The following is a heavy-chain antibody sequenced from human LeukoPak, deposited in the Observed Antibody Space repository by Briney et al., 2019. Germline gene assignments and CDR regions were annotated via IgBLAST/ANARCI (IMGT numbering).Heavy chain of an antibody. CDR1: GGSISSYY. CDR2: IYYSGST. Sequence: SETLSLTCTVSGGSISSYYWSWIRQPPGKGLEWIGYIYYSGSTNYNPSLKSRVTISVDASKNQFSLKLSSVTAADTAVYYCARVPAATPYYYGMDVWGQGTTVTVSS. D-gene: IGHD2-2*01. V-gene: IGHV4-59*08. CDR3: ARVPAATPYYYGMDV. J-gene: IGHJ6*02.